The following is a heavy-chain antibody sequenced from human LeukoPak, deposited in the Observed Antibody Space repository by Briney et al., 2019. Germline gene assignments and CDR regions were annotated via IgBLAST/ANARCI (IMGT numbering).Heavy chain of an antibody. Sequence: GRSLRLSCAASGFTFSYYHMNWVRQAPGKGLEWVSYISDSSSTIYYADSVEGRFTISRDNAKNSLYLQMNSLRAEDTAVYYCARDYYDTSGYYSPACWGQGTLVTVSS. D-gene: IGHD3-22*01. CDR2: ISDSSSTI. CDR1: GFTFSYYH. CDR3: ARDYYDTSGYYSPAC. J-gene: IGHJ4*02. V-gene: IGHV3-48*01.